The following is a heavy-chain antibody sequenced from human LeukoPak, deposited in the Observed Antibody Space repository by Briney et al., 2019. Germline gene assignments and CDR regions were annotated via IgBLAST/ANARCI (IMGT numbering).Heavy chain of an antibody. Sequence: GGSLRLSCAASGFTFSNYGMHWVRQAPGKGLEWVAAISYDGSNTYYADSVKGRFTISRDNSKNSLYLQMNSLRAEDTAVYYCARGEHTSSWYPLDYWGQGTLVTVSS. J-gene: IGHJ4*02. CDR1: GFTFSNYG. CDR2: ISYDGSNT. D-gene: IGHD6-13*01. V-gene: IGHV3-30*03. CDR3: ARGEHTSSWYPLDY.